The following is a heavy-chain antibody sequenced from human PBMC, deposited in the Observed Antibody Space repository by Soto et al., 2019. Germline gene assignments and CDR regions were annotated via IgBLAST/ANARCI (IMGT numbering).Heavy chain of an antibody. CDR1: GFAFSSYA. CDR2: ISGSGGST. J-gene: IGHJ4*02. Sequence: GGSLRLSCAASGFAFSSYAMSWVRQAPGKGLEWVSAISGSGGSTYYADSVKGRFTISRDNSKNTLYLQMNSLRAEDTAVYYCAKALRFLEWSSPIGYWGQGTLVTVSS. D-gene: IGHD3-3*01. V-gene: IGHV3-23*01. CDR3: AKALRFLEWSSPIGY.